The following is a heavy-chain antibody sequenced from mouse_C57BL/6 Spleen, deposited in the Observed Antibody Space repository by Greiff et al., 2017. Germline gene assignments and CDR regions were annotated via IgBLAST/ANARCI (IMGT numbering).Heavy chain of an antibody. V-gene: IGHV1-64*01. Sequence: QVQLKQPGAELVKPGASVKLSCKASGYTFTSYWMHWVKQRPGQGLEWIGMIHPNSGSTNYNEKFKSKATLTVDKSARTAYMQLSSMTSEESAVYYCARGGNYYGSSDPFDYWGQGTTLTVSA. J-gene: IGHJ2*01. CDR3: ARGGNYYGSSDPFDY. D-gene: IGHD1-1*01. CDR1: GYTFTSYW. CDR2: IHPNSGST.